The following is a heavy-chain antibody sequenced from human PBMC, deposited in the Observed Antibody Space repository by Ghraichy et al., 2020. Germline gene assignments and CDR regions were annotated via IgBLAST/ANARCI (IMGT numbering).Heavy chain of an antibody. CDR1: GYTFTNNA. CDR2: INAGNGNT. CDR3: ARALRRYCSGGSCYSMDV. Sequence: ASVKVSCKTAGYTFTNNAIHWVRQAPGQRPEWMGWINAGNGNTKYSQKFQGRVTITRDTSASTGYMELSSLRSEDTALYYCARALRRYCSGGSCYSMDVWGQGTTFTVSS. D-gene: IGHD2-15*01. V-gene: IGHV1-3*01. J-gene: IGHJ6*02.